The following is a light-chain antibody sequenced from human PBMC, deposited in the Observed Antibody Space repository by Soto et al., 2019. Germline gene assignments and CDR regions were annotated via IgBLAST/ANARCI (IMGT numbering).Light chain of an antibody. CDR2: LNSDGSH. CDR1: SGPSSYA. V-gene: IGLV4-69*01. Sequence: QSVLTQSPSASASLGASVKLTCTLSSGPSSYAIAWHQQQPEKGPRYLMKLNSDGSHSKGDGIPDRFSGSSSGAERYLTISSLQSEDEADYYCQIWGTGTYVVFGGGTKVTVL. CDR3: QIWGTGTYVV. J-gene: IGLJ2*01.